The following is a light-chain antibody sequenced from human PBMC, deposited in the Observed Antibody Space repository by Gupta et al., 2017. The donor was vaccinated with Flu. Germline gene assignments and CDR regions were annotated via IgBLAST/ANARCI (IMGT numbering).Light chain of an antibody. CDR1: HSVSTY. CDR2: DAS. J-gene: IGKJ3*01. CDR3: QHRSYAPPTVT. V-gene: IGKV3-11*01. Sequence: VLTQSPGTLSLSPGARATLSCRASHSVSTYLGWYQHKPGQAPRLLIYDASKRASGIPARFSGSGSGTEFTLTISSRESDDFAVYYCQHRSYAPPTVTFGPGTRVDIK.